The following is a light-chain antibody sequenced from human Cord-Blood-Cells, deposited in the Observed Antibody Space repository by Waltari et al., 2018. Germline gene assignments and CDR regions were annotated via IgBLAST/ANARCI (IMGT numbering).Light chain of an antibody. V-gene: IGKV4-1*01. Sequence: DLVMTQSPASLAVPLGQRATTNCKSTQSVLYSSNNKNYLAWYQQKPGQPPKLLIYWASTRESGVPDRFSGSGSGTDFTLTISSLQAEDVAVYYCQQYYSTPFTFGPGTKVDIK. CDR1: QSVLYSSNNKNY. CDR2: WAS. J-gene: IGKJ3*01. CDR3: QQYYSTPFT.